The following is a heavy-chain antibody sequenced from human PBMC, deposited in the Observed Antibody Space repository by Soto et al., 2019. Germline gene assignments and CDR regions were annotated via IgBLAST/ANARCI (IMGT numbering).Heavy chain of an antibody. CDR2: IYYSGST. J-gene: IGHJ4*02. CDR1: GGSISSYY. Sequence: SETLSLTCTVSGGSISSYYWSWIRQPPGKGLEWIGYIYYSGSTNYNPSLKSRVTISVDTSKNQFSLKLSSVTAADTAVYYCARSYDYGEFDYWGQGTLVTSPQ. V-gene: IGHV4-59*08. D-gene: IGHD4-17*01. CDR3: ARSYDYGEFDY.